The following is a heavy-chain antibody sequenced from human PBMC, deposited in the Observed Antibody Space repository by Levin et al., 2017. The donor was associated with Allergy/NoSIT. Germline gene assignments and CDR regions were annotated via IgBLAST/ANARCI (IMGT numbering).Heavy chain of an antibody. CDR3: AKVGVGYYHYGMDV. D-gene: IGHD1-26*01. CDR2: ITWNSVSI. V-gene: IGHV3-9*01. Sequence: PGGSLRLSCAASGFTFDDYAMHWVRQAPGKGLEWVSGITWNSVSIAYADSVKGRFTISRDNAKNSLYLQMNSLRVEDTALYYCAKVGVGYYHYGMDVWGQGTTVTVSS. CDR1: GFTFDDYA. J-gene: IGHJ6*02.